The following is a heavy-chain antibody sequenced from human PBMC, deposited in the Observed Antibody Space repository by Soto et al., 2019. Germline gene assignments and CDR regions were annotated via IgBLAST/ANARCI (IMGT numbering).Heavy chain of an antibody. V-gene: IGHV4-39*01. CDR1: GGSISSSSYY. CDR2: IYYSGST. CDR3: ARQIGRFLQRYYFDY. Sequence: SETLSLTCTVSGGSISSSSYYWGWIRQPPGKGLEWIGSIYYSGSTYYNPSLKSRVTISVDTSKNQFSLKLSSVTAADTAVYYCARQIGRFLQRYYFDYWGQGTLVTVSS. J-gene: IGHJ4*02. D-gene: IGHD3-3*01.